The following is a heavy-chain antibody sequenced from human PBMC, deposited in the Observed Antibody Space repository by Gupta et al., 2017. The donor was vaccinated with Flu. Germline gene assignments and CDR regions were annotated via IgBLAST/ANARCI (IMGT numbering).Heavy chain of an antibody. CDR1: SNYE. Sequence: SNYEVSWVRQAPGKGLEWISFISSSLNTWYADSVRGRFTISRDNARNSLYLQMNSLRGDDTAVYYCARGHWDSWGQGTLVTVSS. CDR2: ISSSLNT. V-gene: IGHV3-48*03. CDR3: ARGHWDS. J-gene: IGHJ4*02.